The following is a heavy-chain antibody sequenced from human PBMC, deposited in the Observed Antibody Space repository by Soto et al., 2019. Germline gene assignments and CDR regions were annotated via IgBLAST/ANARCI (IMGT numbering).Heavy chain of an antibody. V-gene: IGHV1-18*01. J-gene: IGHJ5*02. CDR2: ISLYSDGT. CDR1: GYTFSNYG. D-gene: IGHD2-2*01. CDR3: ARVVPGAEAWFGA. Sequence: QVQLVQSGGEVKRPGASVKVSCKTSGYTFSNYGITWVRRAPGQPLEWLGWISLYSDGTNYAQKFQGRVSMTTDTSTTTAYMELRSLRSDDTAVYYCARVVPGAEAWFGAWGQGTLVTVSS.